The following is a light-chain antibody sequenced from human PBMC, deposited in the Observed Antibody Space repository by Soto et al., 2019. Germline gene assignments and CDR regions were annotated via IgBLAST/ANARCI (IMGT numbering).Light chain of an antibody. CDR2: GNS. J-gene: IGLJ2*01. V-gene: IGLV1-40*01. CDR1: SSNIGAGYD. Sequence: QSVLTQPPSVSGAPGQRVTISCTGSSSNIGAGYDVHWYQQLPGTAPKLLIYGNSTRPSGVPDRFSGSKSGTSASLAITGLQAEDEADYYCQFYDSSLSVVFGGGTQLTVL. CDR3: QFYDSSLSVV.